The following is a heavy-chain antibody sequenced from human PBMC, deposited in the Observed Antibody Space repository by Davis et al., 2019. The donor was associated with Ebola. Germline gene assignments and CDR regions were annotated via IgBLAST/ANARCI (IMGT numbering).Heavy chain of an antibody. D-gene: IGHD1-26*01. J-gene: IGHJ4*02. V-gene: IGHV3-48*03. Sequence: GESLKISCTVSGFTFSGYDMSWVRQAPGKGLEWVSLLSASGGGKYYADSVKGRFTISRDNAKNSLYLQMNSLRAEDTAVYYCARDVGSVPDMWGQGTPVTVSS. CDR2: LSASGGGK. CDR1: GFTFSGYD. CDR3: ARDVGSVPDM.